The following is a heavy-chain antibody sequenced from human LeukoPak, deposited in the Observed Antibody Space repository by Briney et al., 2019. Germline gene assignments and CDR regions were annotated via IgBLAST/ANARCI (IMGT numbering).Heavy chain of an antibody. Sequence: GGSLRLSCAASGFTFDDYVMSWVRQAPGKGLEWVSGINWNGGSTGYADSVKGRFTISRDNAKNSLYLQMNSLRAEDTALYYCARDGYNGVAFDIWGQGTMVTVSS. CDR1: GFTFDDYV. V-gene: IGHV3-20*04. D-gene: IGHD5-24*01. CDR3: ARDGYNGVAFDI. CDR2: INWNGGST. J-gene: IGHJ3*02.